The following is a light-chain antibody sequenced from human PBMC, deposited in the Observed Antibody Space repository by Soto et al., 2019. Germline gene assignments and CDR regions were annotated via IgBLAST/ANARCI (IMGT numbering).Light chain of an antibody. CDR3: QQYNSYWT. J-gene: IGKJ1*01. Sequence: DIQMTQSPSTLSASVGDRVTITCRASQSISSSLAWYHQKPGKAPKLLIYKASSLESGAPLRFSGSGSGTEFSHPISSVQPDDFATYYFQQYNSYWTFGQGNNVEIK. CDR2: KAS. V-gene: IGKV1-5*03. CDR1: QSISSS.